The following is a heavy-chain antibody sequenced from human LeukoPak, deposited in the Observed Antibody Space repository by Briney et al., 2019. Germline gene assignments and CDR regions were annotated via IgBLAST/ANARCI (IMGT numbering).Heavy chain of an antibody. D-gene: IGHD5-24*01. J-gene: IGHJ4*02. CDR3: ATRDGYNRPFDY. CDR2: ISGSGGST. Sequence: GGSLRLSCAASGFTFSSYAMSWVRQAPGKGLEWVSAISGSGGSTYYADSVKGRFTISRDNSKNTLYLQMNSLRAEDTAVYCCATRDGYNRPFDYWGQGTLVTVSS. CDR1: GFTFSSYA. V-gene: IGHV3-23*01.